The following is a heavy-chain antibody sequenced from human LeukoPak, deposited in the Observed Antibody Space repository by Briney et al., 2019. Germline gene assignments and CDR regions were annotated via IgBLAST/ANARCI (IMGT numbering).Heavy chain of an antibody. CDR3: ARYPSRYCTSTNCYLVH. CDR2: INPYGTQK. J-gene: IGHJ5*02. CDR1: GFTFSAYW. D-gene: IGHD2-2*01. V-gene: IGHV3-7*02. Sequence: GESLRLSCAASGFTFSAYWVVWVRQAPGKGLEWVAKINPYGTQKSHLDSVKGRFSDSSGDAKNSLYLQMHSLRAEDTAVYYCARYPSRYCTSTNCYLVHWGQGGLVTDS.